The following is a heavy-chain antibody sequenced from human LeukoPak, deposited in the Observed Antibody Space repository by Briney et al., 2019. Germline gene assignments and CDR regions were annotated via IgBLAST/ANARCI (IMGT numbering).Heavy chain of an antibody. CDR2: ISSSSSYI. J-gene: IGHJ4*02. CDR1: GFTFSSYS. Sequence: GGSLRLSCAASGFTFSSYSMNWVRQAPGKGLEWVSSISSSSSYIYYADSVKGRFTISRDNSKKTLYMQMNSLGAEDTAVYYCAKAGAAAGTYYFDYWGQGALVIVSS. CDR3: AKAGAAAGTYYFDY. V-gene: IGHV3-21*04. D-gene: IGHD6-13*01.